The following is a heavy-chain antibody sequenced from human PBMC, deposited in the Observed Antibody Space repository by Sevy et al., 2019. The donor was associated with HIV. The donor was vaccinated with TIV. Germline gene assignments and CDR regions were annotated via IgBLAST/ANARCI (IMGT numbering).Heavy chain of an antibody. CDR1: GFTFSKYS. CDR3: AREGCTKPHDY. CDR2: LSFGCGEI. D-gene: IGHD2-8*01. Sequence: GRSLRLSCAASGFTFSKYSMSWVRQPPGKGLEWVSTLSFGCGEINYAHSVKGRFTISRDNSKSSVYLQMNNLRPEDTAVYYCAREGCTKPHDYWGQGTLVTVSS. V-gene: IGHV3-23*01. J-gene: IGHJ4*02.